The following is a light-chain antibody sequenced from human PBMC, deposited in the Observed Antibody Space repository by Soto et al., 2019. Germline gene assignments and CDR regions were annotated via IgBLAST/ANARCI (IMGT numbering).Light chain of an antibody. CDR3: LQDYNYPRT. V-gene: IGKV1-6*01. J-gene: IGKJ1*01. Sequence: MTRSPSTLTASVGDRVTITCRASQGIRNDLGWYQQKPGRAPKLLIYAASSFHSGVPSRFSGSGSGTNFTLTISSLQPEDFATYYCLQDYNYPRTFGQGTKVDIK. CDR2: AAS. CDR1: QGIRND.